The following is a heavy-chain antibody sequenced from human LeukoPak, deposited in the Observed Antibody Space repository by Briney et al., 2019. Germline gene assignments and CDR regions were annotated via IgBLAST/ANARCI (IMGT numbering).Heavy chain of an antibody. V-gene: IGHV4-30-4*01. CDR3: ARCSANYVWFDP. D-gene: IGHD4/OR15-4a*01. CDR1: GGSISSGDYY. Sequence: SQTLSLTCTVSGGSISSGDYYWSWIRQPPGKGLEWIGYIYYSGSTYYHPSLKSRVTISVDTSKNQFSLKLSSVTAADTAVYYCARCSANYVWFDPWGQGTLVTVSS. J-gene: IGHJ5*02. CDR2: IYYSGST.